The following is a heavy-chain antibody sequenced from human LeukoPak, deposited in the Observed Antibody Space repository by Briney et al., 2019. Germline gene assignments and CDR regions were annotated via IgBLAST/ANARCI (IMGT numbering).Heavy chain of an antibody. D-gene: IGHD1-14*01. CDR1: GYTFTSYD. CDR3: ARWGPFPLLNLPRPHPIYGMDV. V-gene: IGHV1-2*02. CDR2: INPNSGGT. Sequence: ASVKVSCKASGYTFTSYDINWVRQATGQGLEWMGWINPNSGGTNYAQKFQGRVTMTRDTSISTAYMELSRLRSDDTAVYYCARWGPFPLLNLPRPHPIYGMDVWGQGTTVTVSS. J-gene: IGHJ6*02.